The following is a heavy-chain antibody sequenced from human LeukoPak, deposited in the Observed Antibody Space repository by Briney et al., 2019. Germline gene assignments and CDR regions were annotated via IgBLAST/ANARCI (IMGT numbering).Heavy chain of an antibody. CDR3: ANPDIVVVPAAS. Sequence: GGSLRLSCAASGFTFSSYAMSWVRQAPGKGLEWVSAISGSGGSTYYADSVKGRFTISRDNSKNTLYLQMNSLRAEETAVYYCANPDIVVVPAASWGQGTLVTVSS. CDR1: GFTFSSYA. J-gene: IGHJ4*02. V-gene: IGHV3-23*01. CDR2: ISGSGGST. D-gene: IGHD2-2*01.